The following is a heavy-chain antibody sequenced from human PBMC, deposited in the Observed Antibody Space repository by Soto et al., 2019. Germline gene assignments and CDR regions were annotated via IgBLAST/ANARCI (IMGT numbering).Heavy chain of an antibody. CDR2: MNPNSGNT. V-gene: IGHV1-8*01. D-gene: IGHD4-17*01. J-gene: IGHJ4*02. Sequence: ASVKVSCKASGYTFTSYDINWVRQATGQGLEWMGWMNPNSGNTGYAQKSQGRVTMTRNTSVSTAYMELSSLRSEDTAVYYCARQIYGDYGLYDYWGQGTLVTVSS. CDR1: GYTFTSYD. CDR3: ARQIYGDYGLYDY.